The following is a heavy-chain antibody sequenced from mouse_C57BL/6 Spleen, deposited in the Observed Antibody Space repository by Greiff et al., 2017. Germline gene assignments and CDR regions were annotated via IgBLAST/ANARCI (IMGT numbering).Heavy chain of an antibody. V-gene: IGHV1-4*01. CDR1: GYTFTSYT. D-gene: IGHD1-1*01. CDR3: ARDEIRYYYGSSQYYFDY. Sequence: QVQLQQSGAELARPGASVKMSCKASGYTFTSYTMHWVKQRPGQGLEWIGYINPSSGYTKYNQKFKDKDTLTADKSSSTAYMQLSSLTSEDSAVYYCARDEIRYYYGSSQYYFDYWGQGTTLTVSS. CDR2: INPSSGYT. J-gene: IGHJ2*01.